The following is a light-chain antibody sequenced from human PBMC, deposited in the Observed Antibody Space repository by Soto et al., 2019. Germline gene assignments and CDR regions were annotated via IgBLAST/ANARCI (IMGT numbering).Light chain of an antibody. CDR2: DVT. CDR3: STYPRSIVI. J-gene: IGLJ2*01. Sequence: QSALTQPASVSGAPGQSVTISCTGTSSDVGGYNFVSWYQQNPGKAPKLMIYDVTNRPSGVSNRFSASKSANPASLTIPGLQAEDEADYSCSTYPRSIVIFGGGTKRTVL. CDR1: SSDVGGYNF. V-gene: IGLV2-14*03.